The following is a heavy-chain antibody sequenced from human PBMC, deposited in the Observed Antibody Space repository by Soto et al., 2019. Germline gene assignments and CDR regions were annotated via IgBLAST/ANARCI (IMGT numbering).Heavy chain of an antibody. Sequence: QVQLVQSGAEVKKPGSSVKVSCKASGDTFSRYAISWVRQAPGQGLEWMGGIIPTFGTPNYAQKFQGRVTIIADESPSTVYMEVSSLTSEDTSMYYCARVAYGDYGVDVWGQGTTVTVSS. V-gene: IGHV1-69*01. CDR1: GDTFSRYA. CDR3: ARVAYGDYGVDV. J-gene: IGHJ6*02. D-gene: IGHD4-17*01. CDR2: IIPTFGTP.